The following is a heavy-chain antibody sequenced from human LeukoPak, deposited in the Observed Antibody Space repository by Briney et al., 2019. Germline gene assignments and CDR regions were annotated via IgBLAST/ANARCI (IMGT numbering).Heavy chain of an antibody. Sequence: GGSLRLSCAASGFTFSSYAMSWVRQAPGKGLEWVSVISSGGSTNYADSVQGRFTASRDNSKNTVYLQMNSLRVEDTAVYYCAGGTGWYEGHWGQGTLVTVSS. CDR2: ISSGGST. V-gene: IGHV3-23*03. D-gene: IGHD6-19*01. CDR3: AGGTGWYEGH. J-gene: IGHJ4*02. CDR1: GFTFSSYA.